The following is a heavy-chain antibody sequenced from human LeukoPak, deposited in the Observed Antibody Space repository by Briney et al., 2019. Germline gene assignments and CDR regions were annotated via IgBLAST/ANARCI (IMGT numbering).Heavy chain of an antibody. CDR1: GGSISSYY. Sequence: SETLSLTCTVSGGSISSYYWSWSRQPPGKGLEWIGNIYYSGSTNYNPSLKSRVTISVDTSKNQFSLKLSSVTAADTAVYYCARTTIAVAMDYWGQGTLVIVSS. CDR2: IYYSGST. D-gene: IGHD6-19*01. J-gene: IGHJ4*01. CDR3: ARTTIAVAMDY. V-gene: IGHV4-59*08.